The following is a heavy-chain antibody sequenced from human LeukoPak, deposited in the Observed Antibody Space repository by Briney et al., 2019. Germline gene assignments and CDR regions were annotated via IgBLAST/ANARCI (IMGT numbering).Heavy chain of an antibody. CDR3: ARDLYGSGGDAFDI. CDR1: GFTLSRYE. D-gene: IGHD3-10*01. CDR2: ISSSGGDI. Sequence: GGSLRLSCAASGFTLSRYEMSWVRQAPGKGLEWVSYISSSGGDILYADSVKGRFTISRDNAKNSLSLQMSSLRADDTAVYYCARDLYGSGGDAFDIWGQGTMVTVSS. V-gene: IGHV3-48*03. J-gene: IGHJ3*02.